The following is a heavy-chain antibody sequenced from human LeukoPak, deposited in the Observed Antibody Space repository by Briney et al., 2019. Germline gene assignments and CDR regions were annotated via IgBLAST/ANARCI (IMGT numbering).Heavy chain of an antibody. Sequence: GGSLRLSCAASGFTFSSYWMGWVRQAPGKGLEWVANIAKDGSGKNYVDSVKGRFTISRDNAKNSLYLQMNSLRAEDTAVYYCARDRDYYAIDYWGQGTLVTVSS. CDR2: IAKDGSGK. D-gene: IGHD3-22*01. CDR1: GFTFSSYW. J-gene: IGHJ4*02. CDR3: ARDRDYYAIDY. V-gene: IGHV3-7*01.